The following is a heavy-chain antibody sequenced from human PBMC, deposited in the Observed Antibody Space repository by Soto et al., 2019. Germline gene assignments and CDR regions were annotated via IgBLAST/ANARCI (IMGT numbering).Heavy chain of an antibody. CDR2: IYYSGST. CDR1: GGSISSYY. V-gene: IGHV4-59*08. Sequence: QVQLQESGPGLVKPSETLSLTCTVSGGSISSYYWSWIRQPPGKGLEWIGYIYYSGSTNYNPSLTSRVTISVATSKNQSSRKVNSVTAADTAVYYCARHARYYDILTGYSTLSWFDPWGQGTLVTVSS. CDR3: ARHARYYDILTGYSTLSWFDP. D-gene: IGHD3-9*01. J-gene: IGHJ5*02.